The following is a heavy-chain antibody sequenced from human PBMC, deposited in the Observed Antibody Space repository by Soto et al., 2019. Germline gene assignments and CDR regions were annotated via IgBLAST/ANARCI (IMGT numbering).Heavy chain of an antibody. CDR1: GGSVNSGGYH. CDR2: IYYSGRT. D-gene: IGHD1-1*01. V-gene: IGHV4-31*03. J-gene: IGHJ6*02. CDR3: ARAPIPNWNYYGMDV. Sequence: QVQLQESGPGQVKPSQTLSLTCTVSGGSVNSGGYHWRWTRQHPGKGLEWIGDIYYSGRTYYNLSLKSRVTISIDTSTNPVALHLSALTAADTAVYYCARAPIPNWNYYGMDVLGQGTTVTVSS.